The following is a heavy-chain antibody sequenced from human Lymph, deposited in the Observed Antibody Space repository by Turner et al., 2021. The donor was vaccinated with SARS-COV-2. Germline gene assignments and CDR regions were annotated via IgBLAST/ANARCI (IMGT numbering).Heavy chain of an antibody. CDR3: AREMGSGSDY. Sequence: QVQLVESVGGVVQPGWSLRLSCTASGFTFSSYAMHWVRQAPGKGLEWVSLISYDVSNKYYADSVKCLFTISRDNSKNTLYLQMNSLRTEDTAVYHCAREMGSGSDYWGQGTLVTVSS. J-gene: IGHJ4*02. CDR2: ISYDVSNK. CDR1: GFTFSSYA. V-gene: IGHV3-30*04. D-gene: IGHD3-10*01.